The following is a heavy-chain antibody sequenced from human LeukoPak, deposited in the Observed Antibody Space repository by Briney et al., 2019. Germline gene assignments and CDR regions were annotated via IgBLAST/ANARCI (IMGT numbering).Heavy chain of an antibody. CDR3: AKVAKYYYGPETYYFFEQ. Sequence: GGSLRLSCAASGFSFSTYWMSWVRQAPGKGLEWVANINQDGTEKYYVDSVKGRFTISRDYAKNSLYLQMNSLRVEDTAVYYCAKVAKYYYGPETYYFFEQWGQGTPVTASS. V-gene: IGHV3-7*01. J-gene: IGHJ4*02. CDR1: GFSFSTYW. D-gene: IGHD3-10*01. CDR2: INQDGTEK.